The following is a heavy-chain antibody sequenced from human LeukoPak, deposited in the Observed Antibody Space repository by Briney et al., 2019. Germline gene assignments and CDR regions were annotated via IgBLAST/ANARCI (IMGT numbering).Heavy chain of an antibody. D-gene: IGHD6-6*01. J-gene: IGHJ4*02. CDR1: GYTFTGYY. CDR3: ARTKYSSRQTDY. Sequence: ASVKVSCKASGYTFTGYYMHWVRQAPGQGLEWMGWINPNSGGTNYAQKFQGRVTMTRDTSISTAYMELSRLRSDDTAVYYCARTKYSSRQTDYWGQGTLVTVSS. V-gene: IGHV1-2*02. CDR2: INPNSGGT.